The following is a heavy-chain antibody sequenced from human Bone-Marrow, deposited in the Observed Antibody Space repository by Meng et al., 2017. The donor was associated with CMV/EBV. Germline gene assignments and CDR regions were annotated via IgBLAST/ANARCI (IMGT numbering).Heavy chain of an antibody. V-gene: IGHV3-7*01. D-gene: IGHD2-2*01. CDR1: GFTLSNYW. CDR2: IKQDGSEK. Sequence: GESLKISCAASGFTLSNYWMHWVRQAPGKGLEWVANIKQDGSEKYYVDSVKGRFTISRDNAKNSLYLQMNSLRAEDTAVYYCAASSTTWPYYFDYWGQGTLVTVSS. CDR3: AASSTTWPYYFDY. J-gene: IGHJ4*02.